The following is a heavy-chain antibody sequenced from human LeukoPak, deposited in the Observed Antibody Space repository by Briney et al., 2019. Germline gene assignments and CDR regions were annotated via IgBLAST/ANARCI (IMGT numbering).Heavy chain of an antibody. CDR3: ARAVKNYYDSSGYFSLTY. CDR1: GFTFSDYN. J-gene: IGHJ4*02. D-gene: IGHD3-22*01. Sequence: GGSLRLSCAASGFTFSDYNMRWIRQAPGKGLEWVSSISRSGSTKYYADSVKGRFTISRDNAKNSLFLQMNSLRAEDTAVYYCARAVKNYYDSSGYFSLTYWGQGTLVTVSS. CDR2: ISRSGSTK. V-gene: IGHV3-11*01.